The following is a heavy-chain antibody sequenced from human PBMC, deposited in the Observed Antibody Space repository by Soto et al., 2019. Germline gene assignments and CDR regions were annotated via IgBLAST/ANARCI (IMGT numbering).Heavy chain of an antibody. CDR1: GFSLTTGGVG. J-gene: IGHJ4*02. V-gene: IGHV2-5*02. Sequence: QITLKESGPPLVNPTQTLTLTCTFSGFSLTTGGVGVGWIRQPPGKALEWLALIYWDHDKRYSPSLKSRLTITKHTSKNQVVITMTNMDPVDTATYYCAHEGTGTSFFDFWGQGALVTVSS. D-gene: IGHD1-7*01. CDR3: AHEGTGTSFFDF. CDR2: IYWDHDK.